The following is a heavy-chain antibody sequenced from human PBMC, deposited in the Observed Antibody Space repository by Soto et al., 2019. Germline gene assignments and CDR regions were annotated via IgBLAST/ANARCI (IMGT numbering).Heavy chain of an antibody. Sequence: SLRLSCAASGFTLSSYGMHWVPQSPGKGLEWVAVISYDGTNTYYVDSVKGRFTISRDNAKKSLYLQRNSLRAEDTAVYYCARGSTSGYYYGMDGWGQGTTVTVAS. CDR2: ISYDGTNT. CDR1: GFTLSSYG. D-gene: IGHD2-2*01. CDR3: ARGSTSGYYYGMDG. J-gene: IGHJ6*02. V-gene: IGHV3-33*08.